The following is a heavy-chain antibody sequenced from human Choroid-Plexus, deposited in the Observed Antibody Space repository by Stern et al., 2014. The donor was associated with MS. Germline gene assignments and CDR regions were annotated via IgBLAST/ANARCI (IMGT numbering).Heavy chain of an antibody. CDR1: GFTFSNFG. J-gene: IGHJ4*02. CDR3: AKDRQWSTYFFDY. CDR2: ISYDGSDK. Sequence: DQLVESGGGVAQPGRPLILSCAASGFTFSNFGMHWVRQAPGKGLEWVALISYDGSDKYYADAVKGRFIIFRDNSKNTLYMHMNSLRAEDTAVYYCAKDRQWSTYFFDYWGQGSLVTVSS. D-gene: IGHD2-15*01. V-gene: IGHV3-30*18.